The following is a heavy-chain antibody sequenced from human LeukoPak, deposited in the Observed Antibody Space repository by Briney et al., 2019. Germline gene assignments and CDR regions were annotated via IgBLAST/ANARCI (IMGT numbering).Heavy chain of an antibody. CDR2: ISYDGSNK. J-gene: IGHJ4*02. D-gene: IGHD3-22*01. Sequence: PGGSLRLSCAASGFTFSSYGMHWVRQAPGKGLEWVAVISYDGSNKYYADSVKGRFTISRDNSKNTLYLQMNSLRAEDTAVYYCAAGPDNYNSSSYYFHYWGQGTLVTVSS. V-gene: IGHV3-30*03. CDR3: AAGPDNYNSSSYYFHY. CDR1: GFTFSSYG.